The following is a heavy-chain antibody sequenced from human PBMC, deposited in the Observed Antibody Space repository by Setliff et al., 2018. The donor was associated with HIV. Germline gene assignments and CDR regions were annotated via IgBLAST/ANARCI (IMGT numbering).Heavy chain of an antibody. CDR2: IYYNGHT. V-gene: IGHV4-39*01. J-gene: IGHJ4*02. CDR3: ARHLWFYYVAESYGYFDY. Sequence: SETLSLTCTVSGGSITSSNSYWGWIRQSPGKGLEWIGSIYYNGHTSYNPSLHSRVTISVDRSQNQFSLRLRSVTATDTAVYYRARHLWFYYVAESYGYFDYWGQGSLVTVSS. CDR1: GGSITSSNSY. D-gene: IGHD3-10*01.